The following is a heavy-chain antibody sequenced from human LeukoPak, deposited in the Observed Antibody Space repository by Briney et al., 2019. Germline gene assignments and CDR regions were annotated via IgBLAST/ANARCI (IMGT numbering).Heavy chain of an antibody. Sequence: GGSLRLSCAASGFTVSSNYMSWVRQAPGKGLEWVSVIYSGGSTCYADSVKGRFTISRDNSKNTLYLQMNSLRAEDTAVYYCARDPPLISGSYHYGMDVWGQGTTVTVSS. V-gene: IGHV3-66*01. CDR3: ARDPPLISGSYHYGMDV. J-gene: IGHJ6*02. CDR1: GFTVSSNY. CDR2: IYSGGST. D-gene: IGHD3-10*01.